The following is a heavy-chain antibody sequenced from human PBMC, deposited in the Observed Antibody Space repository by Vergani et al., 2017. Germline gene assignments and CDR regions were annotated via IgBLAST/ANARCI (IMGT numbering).Heavy chain of an antibody. J-gene: IGHJ6*02. CDR1: GYTFTSYG. CDR2: ISAYNGNT. V-gene: IGHV1-18*01. D-gene: IGHD3-10*01. CDR3: ARDGLLPPPMVRGVSEYYYGMDV. Sequence: QVQLVQSGAEVKKPGASVKVSCKASGYTFTSYGISWVRQAPGQGLEWMGWISAYNGNTNYAQKLQGRVTMTTDTSTCTAYMELRSLRSDDTAVYYCARDGLLPPPMVRGVSEYYYGMDVWGQGTTVTVSS.